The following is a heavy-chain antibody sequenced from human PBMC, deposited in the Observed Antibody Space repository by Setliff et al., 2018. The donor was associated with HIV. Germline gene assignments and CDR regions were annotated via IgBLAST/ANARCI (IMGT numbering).Heavy chain of an antibody. Sequence: GGSLRLSCAASGFTFDDYAMHWVRQAPGKGLEWVSGISWNSGSIGYADSVKGRFTVSRDNAKNSLYLQMNNLRAEDTAVYYCARARPRQLVSSTPPYYFDYWGQGTLVTVSS. CDR3: ARARPRQLVSSTPPYYFDY. D-gene: IGHD6-13*01. CDR2: ISWNSGSI. V-gene: IGHV3-9*01. CDR1: GFTFDDYA. J-gene: IGHJ4*02.